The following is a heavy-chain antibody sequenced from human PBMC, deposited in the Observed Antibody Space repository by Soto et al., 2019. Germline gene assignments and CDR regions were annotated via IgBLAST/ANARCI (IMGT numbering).Heavy chain of an antibody. CDR3: ARDITMVRGAFDY. V-gene: IGHV3-11*01. J-gene: IGHJ4*02. D-gene: IGHD3-10*01. Sequence: QVQLVESGGGLVQPAGSLRLSCAASGFTFSDYNMNWIRQAPGKGLEWVAYISNSGSTIYYADSVKGRFTISRDNAKNSLYLQMGSLRAEDTAVYYCARDITMVRGAFDYWGQGTRVTVSS. CDR1: GFTFSDYN. CDR2: ISNSGSTI.